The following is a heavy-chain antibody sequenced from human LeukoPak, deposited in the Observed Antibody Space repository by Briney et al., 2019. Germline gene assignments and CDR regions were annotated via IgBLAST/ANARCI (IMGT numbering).Heavy chain of an antibody. J-gene: IGHJ4*02. V-gene: IGHV1-69*13. CDR1: GGTFSSYA. Sequence: SVKVSCEASGGTFSSYAISWVRQAPGQGLEWMGGIIPIFGTANYAQKFQGRVTITADESTSTAYMELSSLRSEDTAVYYCARAPPEYTTGGYYWGQGTLVTVSS. CDR2: IIPIFGTA. CDR3: ARAPPEYTTGGYY. D-gene: IGHD1-1*01.